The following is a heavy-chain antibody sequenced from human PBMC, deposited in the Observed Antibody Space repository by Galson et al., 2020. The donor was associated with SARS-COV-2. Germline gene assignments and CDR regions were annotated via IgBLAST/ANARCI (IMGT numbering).Heavy chain of an antibody. V-gene: IGHV4-39*07. Sequence: SETLSLTCTVSAVIISSTTYYWGRIRQRTGQGLEWTGSIYFNGNTFYNPSLKSRVTFSIATSKNQFSLGLSSVTAADTAVYFCARKTSTYDYWGRGILGSVSS. D-gene: IGHD4-4*01. J-gene: IGHJ4*01. CDR1: AVIISSTTYY. CDR2: IYFNGNT. CDR3: ARKTSTYDY.